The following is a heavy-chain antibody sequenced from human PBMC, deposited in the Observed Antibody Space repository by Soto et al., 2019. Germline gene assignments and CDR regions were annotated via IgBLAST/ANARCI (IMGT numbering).Heavy chain of an antibody. CDR2: SIPVFGTA. J-gene: IGHJ4*02. V-gene: IGHV1-69*01. CDR3: PIPCPRQRWVRGAFDH. CDR1: GGTFRNYA. Sequence: QVQLVQSGAEVKKPGSSVKLSCKTSGGTFRNYAINWVRQAPGQGLEWMGGSIPVFGTANYAQTFQGRFTITADESTTPAYMDLGSLRFRETAVYYCPIPCPRQRWVRGAFDHWGQGTLVTVAS. D-gene: IGHD6-25*01.